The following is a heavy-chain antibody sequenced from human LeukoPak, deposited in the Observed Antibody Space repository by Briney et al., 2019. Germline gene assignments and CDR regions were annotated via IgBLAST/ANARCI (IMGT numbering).Heavy chain of an antibody. V-gene: IGHV3-21*01. CDR1: GFTFSGYS. Sequence: PGGSLRLSCAASGFTFSGYSMNWVRPAPGKGLGWVSSISSSSDIHSSDSVRGRFTISRDNAKNSLFLRMHSVRAEDTAVYYCARDEWGDAFDIWGQGTLVTVFS. CDR2: ISSSSDI. D-gene: IGHD1-26*01. J-gene: IGHJ3*02. CDR3: ARDEWGDAFDI.